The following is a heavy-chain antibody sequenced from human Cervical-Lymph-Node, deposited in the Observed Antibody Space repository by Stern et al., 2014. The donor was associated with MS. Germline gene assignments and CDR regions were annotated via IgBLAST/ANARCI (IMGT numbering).Heavy chain of an antibody. CDR2: IYWDESK. J-gene: IGHJ4*02. D-gene: IGHD2-2*01. Sequence: QVTLKESGPTLVKPTQTLTLTCNFSGFSLNTRGVGVGWIRQPPGKALEWLAFIYWDESKRYSPSLKNRLTITKDTSKNQVVLTMNNMDPVDTATFYCATHAPGVVPAALDYWGQGTLVTVSS. CDR1: GFSLNTRGVG. CDR3: ATHAPGVVPAALDY. V-gene: IGHV2-5*02.